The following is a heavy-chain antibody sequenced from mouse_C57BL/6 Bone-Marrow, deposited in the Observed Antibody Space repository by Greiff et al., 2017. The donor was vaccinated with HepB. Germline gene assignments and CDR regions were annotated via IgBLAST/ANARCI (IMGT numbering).Heavy chain of an antibody. J-gene: IGHJ1*03. CDR3: ARYHDPLYWYFDV. Sequence: QVQLQQSGAELAKPGASVKLSCKASGYTFTSYWMHWVKQRPGQGLEWIGYINPSSGYTKYNQKFKDKATLTADKSSSTAYMQLSSLTYEDAAVYYCARYHDPLYWYFDVWGTGTTVTVSS. V-gene: IGHV1-7*01. CDR2: INPSSGYT. CDR1: GYTFTSYW. D-gene: IGHD6-1*01.